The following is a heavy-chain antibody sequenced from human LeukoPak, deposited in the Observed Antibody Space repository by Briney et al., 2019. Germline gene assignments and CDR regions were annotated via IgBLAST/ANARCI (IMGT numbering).Heavy chain of an antibody. D-gene: IGHD3-9*01. CDR1: GGSTSSSSYY. Sequence: SETLSLTCTVSGGSTSSSSYYWGWIRQPPGKGLEWIGSIYYSGSTYYNPSLKSRVTISVDTSKNQFSLKLSSVTAADTAVYYCSRFRYFDWPPGLGYWGQGTLVTVSS. V-gene: IGHV4-39*01. CDR3: SRFRYFDWPPGLGY. CDR2: IYYSGST. J-gene: IGHJ4*02.